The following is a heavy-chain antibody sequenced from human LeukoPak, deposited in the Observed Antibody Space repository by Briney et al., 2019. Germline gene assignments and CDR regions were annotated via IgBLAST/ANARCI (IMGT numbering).Heavy chain of an antibody. V-gene: IGHV4-39*07. D-gene: IGHD5-12*01. CDR2: IYYSGST. J-gene: IGHJ5*02. Sequence: PSETLSLTCTVSGGSINSYYWGWIRQPPGKGLEWIGSIYYSGSTYYNPSLKSRLTISVDTSKNQFSLKMSSVTAADTAVYYCARDYRSPGGYSGHHPRSYHNWFDPWGQGTLVTVSS. CDR3: ARDYRSPGGYSGHHPRSYHNWFDP. CDR1: GGSINSYY.